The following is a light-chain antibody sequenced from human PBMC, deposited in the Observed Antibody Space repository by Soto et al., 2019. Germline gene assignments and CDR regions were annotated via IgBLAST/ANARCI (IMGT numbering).Light chain of an antibody. V-gene: IGLV1-47*01. J-gene: IGLJ2*01. CDR2: RNS. Sequence: QTVVTQPPSASGTPGQRVTISCSGSSSNIGSNYVYWYQQLPGTVPQLLIYRNSERPSGVPDRFSGSKSGTSASLAISGLRSEDEADYYCAAWDDSLSGVVFGGGTKPTVL. CDR3: AAWDDSLSGVV. CDR1: SSNIGSNY.